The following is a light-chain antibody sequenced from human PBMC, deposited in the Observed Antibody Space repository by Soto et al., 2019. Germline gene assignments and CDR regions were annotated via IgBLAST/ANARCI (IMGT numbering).Light chain of an antibody. J-gene: IGKJ2*01. V-gene: IGKV3-15*01. Sequence: EIVMTQSPATLSVSPGERATLSCRASRSVNTNLAWYQQTPGQPPRLLIHGASTRATGIPARFSGSGSGTESCLSINIPQCGDFTVYYSHQYDHWPYTFGQGTKLEIK. CDR2: GAS. CDR3: HQYDHWPYT. CDR1: RSVNTN.